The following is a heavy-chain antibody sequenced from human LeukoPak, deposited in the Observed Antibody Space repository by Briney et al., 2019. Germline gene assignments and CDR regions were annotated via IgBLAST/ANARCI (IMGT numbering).Heavy chain of an antibody. CDR2: ISGSGGST. CDR3: AKDRLTNLNVGNLGYCSGGSCYSGFFDY. J-gene: IGHJ4*02. CDR1: GFTFSSYA. V-gene: IGHV3-23*01. Sequence: GGSLRLSCAASGFTFSSYAMSWVRQAPGKGLEWVSGISGSGGSTYYADSVKGRFTISIDNSKNTLYLQMNSLRAEDTAVYYCAKDRLTNLNVGNLGYCSGGSCYSGFFDYWGQGTLVTVSS. D-gene: IGHD2-15*01.